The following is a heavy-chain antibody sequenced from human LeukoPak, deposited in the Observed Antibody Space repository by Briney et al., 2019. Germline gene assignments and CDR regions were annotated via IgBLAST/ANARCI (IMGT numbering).Heavy chain of an antibody. CDR3: ARGGSGSYLALTRY. V-gene: IGHV3-21*01. CDR1: GFTFSSYS. CDR2: ISSSSSYI. D-gene: IGHD1-26*01. Sequence: GGSLRLSCAASGFTFSSYSMNWVRQAPGKGLEWVSSISSSSSYIYYADSVKGRFTISRDNAKNSLYLQMNSLRAEDTAVYYCARGGSGSYLALTRYWGQGILVTVSS. J-gene: IGHJ4*02.